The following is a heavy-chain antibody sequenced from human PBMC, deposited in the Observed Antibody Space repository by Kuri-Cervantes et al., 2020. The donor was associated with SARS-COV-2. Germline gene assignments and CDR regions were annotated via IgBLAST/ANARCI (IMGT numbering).Heavy chain of an antibody. CDR2: FYSTGVT. CDR3: ARDNILFSGSGFDT. J-gene: IGHJ5*02. Sequence: AETLAVTCTVSGGSISSSISSSSYYWGWIRQRPGKGLEWTGYFYSTGVTNYDPSLKTRVTISTDASKNQLSLKLTSVTAADTAVYYCARDNILFSGSGFDTWGQGAPVTVSS. CDR1: GGSISSSISSSSYY. V-gene: IGHV4-61*01. D-gene: IGHD1-26*01.